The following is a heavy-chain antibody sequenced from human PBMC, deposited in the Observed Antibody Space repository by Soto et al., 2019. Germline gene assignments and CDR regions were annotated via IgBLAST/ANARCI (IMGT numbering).Heavy chain of an antibody. V-gene: IGHV1-69*13. J-gene: IGHJ6*02. Sequence: SVEVCCKASGDPFAAIGFSWVRQAPGRGLEWMGVIIPIFSTTSYAEKFQDRININADESTRTVYMELRTLRSDDSATYVCARETIRLKAQNQHFYGMDGWGQGTTVTGSS. CDR3: ARETIRLKAQNQHFYGMDG. CDR2: IIPIFSTT. CDR1: GDPFAAIG.